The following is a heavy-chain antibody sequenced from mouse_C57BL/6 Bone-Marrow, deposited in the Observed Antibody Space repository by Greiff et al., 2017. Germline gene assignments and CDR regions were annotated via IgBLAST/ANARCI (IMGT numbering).Heavy chain of an antibody. D-gene: IGHD1-1*01. V-gene: IGHV5-4*01. CDR3: AREGYYGSREAWFAY. J-gene: IGHJ3*01. CDR1: GFTFSSYA. Sequence: EVQRVEPGGGLVKPGGSLKLSCAASGFTFSSYAMSWVRQTPEKRLEWVATISDGGSYTYYPDNVKGRFTISRDNAKNNLYLQMSHLKSEDTAMYYCAREGYYGSREAWFAYWGQGTLVTVSA. CDR2: ISDGGSYT.